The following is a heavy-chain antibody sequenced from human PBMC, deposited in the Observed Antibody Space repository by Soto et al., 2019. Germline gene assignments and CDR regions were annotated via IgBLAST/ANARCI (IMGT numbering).Heavy chain of an antibody. J-gene: IGHJ6*02. D-gene: IGHD1-26*01. CDR1: GFTFSSYG. CDR3: ATDDTYSGSSDSNYGMDV. Sequence: GGSLRLSCAASGFTFSSYGMHWVRQAPGKGLEWVAVISYDGSNKYYADSVKGRFTISRDNSKNTLYLQMNSLRAEDTAVYYCATDDTYSGSSDSNYGMDVWGQGTTVTVS. CDR2: ISYDGSNK. V-gene: IGHV3-30*03.